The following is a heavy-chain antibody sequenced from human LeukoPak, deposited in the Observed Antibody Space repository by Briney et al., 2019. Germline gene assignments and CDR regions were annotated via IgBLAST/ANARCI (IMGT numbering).Heavy chain of an antibody. CDR3: ARPYYYDSRIDP. CDR2: TYYSGST. Sequence: SETLSLTCTVSGGSISSGDYYWSWIRQPPGKGLEWIGYTYYSGSTYYNPSLKNRVFISVDTSKNQFSLNLSSVTAADTAVYYCARPYYYDSRIDPWGQGTLVTVSS. CDR1: GGSISSGDYY. D-gene: IGHD3-22*01. V-gene: IGHV4-30-4*01. J-gene: IGHJ5*02.